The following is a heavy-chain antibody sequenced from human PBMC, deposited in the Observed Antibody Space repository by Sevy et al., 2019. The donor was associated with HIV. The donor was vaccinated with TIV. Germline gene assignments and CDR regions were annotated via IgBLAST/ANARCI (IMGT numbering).Heavy chain of an antibody. CDR2: VSDGGTP. J-gene: IGHJ4*02. V-gene: IGHV4-59*01. D-gene: IGHD2-21*02. Sequence: SETLSLTCTVSSGSIGSDYWSWIRQYPEKGLEWIAYVSDGGTPNHNPSLKSRVTISIDTSTNQFSLKLNSVTAADTAVYYCARMVTPADYFDYWGQGTLVTVSS. CDR3: ARMVTPADYFDY. CDR1: SGSIGSDY.